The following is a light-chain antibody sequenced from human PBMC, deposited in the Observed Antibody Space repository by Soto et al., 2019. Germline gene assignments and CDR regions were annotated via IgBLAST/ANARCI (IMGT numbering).Light chain of an antibody. CDR1: QGISSY. CDR3: QQYYNYPLS. V-gene: IGKV1-8*01. J-gene: IGKJ4*01. CDR2: AAS. Sequence: AIRLTQPPSSFSASTGDRATITCRASQGISSYLAWYQQKPGKAPKLLIYAASTLQSGVPSRFSGSGSETDFTLTISCLQSEDFATYYWQQYYNYPLSFGGGTKVDIK.